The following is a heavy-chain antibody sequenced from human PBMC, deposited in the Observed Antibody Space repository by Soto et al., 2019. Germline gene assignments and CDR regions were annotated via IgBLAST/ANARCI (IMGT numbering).Heavy chain of an antibody. CDR3: GVWIAGVGY. J-gene: IGHJ4*02. CDR2: TRHKKERFTT. Sequence: EVQLVESGGGLVQPGGSLRLSCAASGFTCSDHYMDWLRQAPCQGLEWVGRTRHKKERFTTAYAASVKGRFTISRDASTYYLSLQMSSLKTEDSATYYCGVWIAGVGYWGQGTLVTV. D-gene: IGHD6-13*01. V-gene: IGHV3-72*01. CDR1: GFTCSDHY.